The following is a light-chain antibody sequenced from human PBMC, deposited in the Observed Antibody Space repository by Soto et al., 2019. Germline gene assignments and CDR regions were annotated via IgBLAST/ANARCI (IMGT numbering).Light chain of an antibody. V-gene: IGLV2-14*01. Sequence: QSALTQPASVSGSPGQSITISCTGTSSDVGGYNYVSWYQQHPGSAPKLMIYDVSHRPSGVSNRFSGSKSGNTASLTISGLQAEDEADYYCNSYTSSSTVLFGGGTKVTVL. CDR1: SSDVGGYNY. J-gene: IGLJ2*01. CDR3: NSYTSSSTVL. CDR2: DVS.